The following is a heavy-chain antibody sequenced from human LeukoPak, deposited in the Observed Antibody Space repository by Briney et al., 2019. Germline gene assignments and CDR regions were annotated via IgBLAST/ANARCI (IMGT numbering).Heavy chain of an antibody. Sequence: GGSLRLSCAAPGFTFSSYSMNWVRQAPGKGLEWVSAISGSGASTYYADSVKGRVTISRDNTKNTLYLQMNSLRAEDTAVYYCAKDYSSGWQKSFDFWGQGTLVTVSS. CDR3: AKDYSSGWQKSFDF. V-gene: IGHV3-23*01. CDR2: ISGSGAST. D-gene: IGHD6-19*01. J-gene: IGHJ4*02. CDR1: GFTFSSYS.